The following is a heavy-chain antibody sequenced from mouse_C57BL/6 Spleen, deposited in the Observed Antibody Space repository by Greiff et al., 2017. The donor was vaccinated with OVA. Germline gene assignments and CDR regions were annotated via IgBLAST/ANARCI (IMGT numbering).Heavy chain of an antibody. D-gene: IGHD1-1*01. CDR3: ARGYYGSSYWYFDV. J-gene: IGHJ1*03. CDR2: FHPYNDDT. Sequence: QVQLQQSGAELVKPGASVKMSCKASGYTFTTYPIEWMKQNHGKSLEWIGNFHPYNDDTKYNEKFKGKATLTVEKSSSTVYLELSRLTSDDSAVYYCARGYYGSSYWYFDVWGTGTTVTVAS. CDR1: GYTFTTYP. V-gene: IGHV1-47*01.